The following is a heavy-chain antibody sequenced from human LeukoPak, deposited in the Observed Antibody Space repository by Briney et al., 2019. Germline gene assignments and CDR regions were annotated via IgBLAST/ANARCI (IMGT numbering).Heavy chain of an antibody. CDR3: AKAPGAYCSGGTCCLDY. Sequence: GGSLRLSCAASGFTFSNYAMTWVRQAPGKGLEWVSAVSHSGSNTYYADSVKGRFTVSRDNSKNTLYLQMNSPRAEDTAVYFCAKAPGAYCSGGTCCLDYWGQGTLVTVSS. CDR2: VSHSGSNT. V-gene: IGHV3-23*01. D-gene: IGHD2-15*01. CDR1: GFTFSNYA. J-gene: IGHJ4*02.